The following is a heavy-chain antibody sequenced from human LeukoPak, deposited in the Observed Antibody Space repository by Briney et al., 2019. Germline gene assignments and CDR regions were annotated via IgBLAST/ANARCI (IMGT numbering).Heavy chain of an antibody. CDR3: AREVVGATKYNWFDP. CDR2: IYYSGST. J-gene: IGHJ5*02. CDR1: GGSFSGYY. V-gene: IGHV4-59*01. Sequence: SETLSLTCAVYGGSFSGYYWSWIRQPPGKGLEWIGYIYYSGSTNYNPSLRSRVTISVDTSKNQFSLKLSSVTAADTAVYYCAREVVGATKYNWFDPWGQGTLVTVSS. D-gene: IGHD1-26*01.